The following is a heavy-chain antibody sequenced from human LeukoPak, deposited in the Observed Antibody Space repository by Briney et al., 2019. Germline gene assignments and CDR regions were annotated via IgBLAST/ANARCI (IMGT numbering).Heavy chain of an antibody. J-gene: IGHJ5*02. Sequence: SETLSLTCAVYGGSFSGYYWSWIRQPPGKGLEWIGEINHSGSTNYNPSLKSRVTISVDTSKNQFSLRLSSVTAADTAVYYCARDTRLWFGELSNWFDPWGQGTLVTVSS. CDR2: INHSGST. CDR1: GGSFSGYY. D-gene: IGHD3-10*01. V-gene: IGHV4-34*01. CDR3: ARDTRLWFGELSNWFDP.